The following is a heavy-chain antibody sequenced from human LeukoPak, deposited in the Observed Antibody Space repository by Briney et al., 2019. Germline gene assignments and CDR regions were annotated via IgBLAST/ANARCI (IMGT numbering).Heavy chain of an antibody. V-gene: IGHV1-46*01. CDR3: AFGVGATTIDY. CDR1: GYTFTSYY. J-gene: IGHJ4*02. CDR2: INPSGGST. Sequence: ASVKVSCKASGYTFTSYYMHWVRQAPGQGLEWMGIINPSGGSTSYAQKFQGRVTMTRDMSTSTVYMELSSLRSEDTAVYYCAFGVGATTIDYWGQGTLVTVSS. D-gene: IGHD1-26*01.